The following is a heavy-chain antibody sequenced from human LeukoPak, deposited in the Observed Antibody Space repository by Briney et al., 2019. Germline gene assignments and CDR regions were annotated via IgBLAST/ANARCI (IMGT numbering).Heavy chain of an antibody. V-gene: IGHV1-2*02. Sequence: ASVKVSCKASGYTFTGYYMHWVRQAPGQGLEWMGWINPNSGGTNYAQKFQGRVTMTRDTSISTAYMELSRLRSDDTAVYYCARGGKKTSIAARVFDYWGQGTLVTVSS. CDR3: ARGGKKTSIAARVFDY. J-gene: IGHJ4*02. CDR1: GYTFTGYY. CDR2: INPNSGGT. D-gene: IGHD6-6*01.